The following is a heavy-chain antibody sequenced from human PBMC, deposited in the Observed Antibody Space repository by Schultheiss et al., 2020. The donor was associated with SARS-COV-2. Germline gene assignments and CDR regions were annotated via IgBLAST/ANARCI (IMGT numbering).Heavy chain of an antibody. CDR1: GGSISSYY. D-gene: IGHD3-22*01. J-gene: IGHJ5*02. CDR2: IYTSGST. Sequence: SETLSLTCTVSGGSISSYYWSWIRQPAGKGLEWIGRIYTSGSTNYNPSLKSRVTISVDTSKNQFSLKLSSVTAADTAVYYCARDLSAYYDSSGPRRLDPWGQGTLVTVSS. V-gene: IGHV4-4*07. CDR3: ARDLSAYYDSSGPRRLDP.